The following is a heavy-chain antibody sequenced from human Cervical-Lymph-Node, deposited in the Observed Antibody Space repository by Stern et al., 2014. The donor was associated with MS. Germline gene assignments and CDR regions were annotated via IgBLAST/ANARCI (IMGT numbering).Heavy chain of an antibody. Sequence: EVQMEESGAEMKKPGESLKISCKGSGYSFTLYWIGWVRQMPGKGLEWMGIIYPGDSDTRYSPSSQGQVTSSADKSISTAYLQWSSLKASDTAMYYCAALVRGSYFYWGQGTLVTVSS. CDR1: GYSFTLYW. CDR3: AALVRGSYFY. V-gene: IGHV5-51*01. D-gene: IGHD1-26*01. CDR2: IYPGDSDT. J-gene: IGHJ4*02.